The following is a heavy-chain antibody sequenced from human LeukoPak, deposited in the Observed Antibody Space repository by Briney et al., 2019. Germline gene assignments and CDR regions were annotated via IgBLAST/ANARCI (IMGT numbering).Heavy chain of an antibody. CDR2: IYSDGST. CDR3: ARDDVPVI. V-gene: IGHV3-53*01. CDR1: GFTVSDYS. D-gene: IGHD2/OR15-2a*01. J-gene: IGHJ4*02. Sequence: PGGSLRLSCAASGFTVSDYSMNWFRQAPGKGLEWVSFIYSDGSTYYADSVKGRFTISRDNSKNTLYLQMNSLRVEDTAVYYCARDDVPVIWGQGTLVTVSS.